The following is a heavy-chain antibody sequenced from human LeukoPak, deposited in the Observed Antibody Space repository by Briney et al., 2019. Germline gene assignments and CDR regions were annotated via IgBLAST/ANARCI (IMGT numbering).Heavy chain of an antibody. V-gene: IGHV3-64*01. D-gene: IGHD6-13*01. CDR2: ISSNGINT. CDR1: GFNFSTYA. J-gene: IGHJ1*01. Sequence: GGSLRLSCAPSGFNFSTYAMHWVRQAPGKGLEYVSAISSNGINTYYANSVKGRFTISRDNSKNTLYLQMGSLRAEDMAVYYCVRVIQGINSSWYGSWGQGTLVTVSS. CDR3: VRVIQGINSSWYGS.